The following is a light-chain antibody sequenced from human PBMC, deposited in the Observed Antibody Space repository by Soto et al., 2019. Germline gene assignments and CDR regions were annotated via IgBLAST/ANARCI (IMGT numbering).Light chain of an antibody. J-gene: IGKJ1*01. CDR3: QQYGSSPRT. CDR1: QSVSGDY. V-gene: IGKV3-20*01. Sequence: EIVLTQSPGTLSLSPGERATLSCRASQSVSGDYLVWYQQRPGQAPTLLIYGAATRATGIPDRFSGSGSGTDFTLTISRREPEDFAVYYCQQYGSSPRTFGQGTKVEIK. CDR2: GAA.